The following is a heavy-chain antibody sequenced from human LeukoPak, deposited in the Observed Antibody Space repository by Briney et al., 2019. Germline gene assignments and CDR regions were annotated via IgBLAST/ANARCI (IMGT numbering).Heavy chain of an antibody. CDR1: GYTFTSYY. CDR2: ISPSGGST. CDR3: ARDQKDYDFWSGYYTGFDY. D-gene: IGHD3-3*01. Sequence: ASVKVSCKASGYTFTSYYMHWVRQAPGQGLEWMGIISPSGGSTSYAQKFQGRVTMTRDTSTSTVYMELSSLRSEDTAVYYCARDQKDYDFWSGYYTGFDYWGQGTLVTVSS. V-gene: IGHV1-46*01. J-gene: IGHJ4*02.